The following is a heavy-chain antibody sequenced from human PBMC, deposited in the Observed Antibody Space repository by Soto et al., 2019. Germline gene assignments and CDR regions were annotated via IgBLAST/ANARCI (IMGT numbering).Heavy chain of an antibody. V-gene: IGHV4-39*01. CDR2: IYYSGST. CDR1: GCTISSSSYY. J-gene: IGHJ4*02. D-gene: IGHD5-12*01. Sequence: PSETLSLTCPFSGCTISSSSYYWGWIRQPPGKGLEWIGSIYYSGSTYDNPSLKSRVTISVDTSKNQFSLKLSSVTAADTAVYYCARHVVATTGLLDYWGQGTLVTVSS. CDR3: ARHVVATTGLLDY.